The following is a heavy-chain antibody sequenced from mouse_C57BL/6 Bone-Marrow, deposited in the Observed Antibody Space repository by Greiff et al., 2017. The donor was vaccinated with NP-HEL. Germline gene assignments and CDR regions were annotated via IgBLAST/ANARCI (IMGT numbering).Heavy chain of an antibody. J-gene: IGHJ4*01. D-gene: IGHD1-1*01. CDR1: GYSFTGYY. CDR3: ARNYHGAMDY. CDR2: INPSTGGT. Sequence: VQLQQSGPELVKPGASVKISCKASGYSFTGYYMNWVKQSPEKSLEWIGEINPSTGGTTYNQKFKAKATLTVDKSSSTAYMQLKSLTSEDSAVYYCARNYHGAMDYWGQGTSVTVSS. V-gene: IGHV1-42*01.